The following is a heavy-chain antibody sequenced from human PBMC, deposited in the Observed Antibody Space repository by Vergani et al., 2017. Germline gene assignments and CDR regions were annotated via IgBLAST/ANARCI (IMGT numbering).Heavy chain of an antibody. J-gene: IGHJ6*02. D-gene: IGHD3-16*01. CDR1: GGSISSGSYY. V-gene: IGHV4-61*02. CDR3: AGGSKDYVGGSYRNGMDV. Sequence: QVQLQESGPGLVKPSQTLSLTCTVSGGSISSGSYYWSWIRQPAGKGLEWIGRIYTSGSTNYNPSLKSRVTISVDTSKNQFCLKLSSVTAADTAVYYCAGGSKDYVGGSYRNGMDVWGQGTTVTVSS. CDR2: IYTSGST.